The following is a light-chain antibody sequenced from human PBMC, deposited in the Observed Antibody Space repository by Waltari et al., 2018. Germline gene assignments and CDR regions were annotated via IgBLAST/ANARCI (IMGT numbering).Light chain of an antibody. CDR2: GAS. CDR3: QQYDSSPLT. CDR1: QSISSS. Sequence: EIVLTQSPVTLSSSPGERATLSCRASQSISSSLVWYQQKPGQPPRLLIFGASGRATGIPDRFSDSGSGTEFTLTISRLEPEDFAVYYCQQYDSSPLTFGQGTKVEIK. J-gene: IGKJ1*01. V-gene: IGKV3-20*01.